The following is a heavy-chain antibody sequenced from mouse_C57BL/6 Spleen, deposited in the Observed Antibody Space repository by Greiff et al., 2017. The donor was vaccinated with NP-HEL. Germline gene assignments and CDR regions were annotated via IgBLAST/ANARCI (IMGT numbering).Heavy chain of an antibody. CDR3: ALRGASWDVEV. V-gene: IGHV1-4*01. CDR1: GYTFTSYT. CDR2: INPSSGYT. Sequence: VQLQQSGAELARPGASVKMSCKASGYTFTSYTMHWVKQRPGQGLEWIGYINPSSGYTKYNQKFKDKATLTADTSSSTAYMQLCSLTSEDSAVYYCALRGASWDVEVWGTGTTVTVSS. D-gene: IGHD1-1*01. J-gene: IGHJ1*03.